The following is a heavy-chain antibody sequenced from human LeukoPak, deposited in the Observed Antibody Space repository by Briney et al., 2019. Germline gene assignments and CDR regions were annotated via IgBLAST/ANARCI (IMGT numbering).Heavy chain of an antibody. J-gene: IGHJ5*02. Sequence: PGGSLRLSCAASGFTFSDYYMSWIRQAPGKGLEWVSYISSSGDPIYYADSVKGRFTISRDNAKNSLFLQMTSLRADDTAVYYCARDARHSATRNWFDPWGQGTLVTVSS. CDR1: GFTFSDYY. V-gene: IGHV3-11*01. CDR2: ISSSGDPI. CDR3: ARDARHSATRNWFDP. D-gene: IGHD1-26*01.